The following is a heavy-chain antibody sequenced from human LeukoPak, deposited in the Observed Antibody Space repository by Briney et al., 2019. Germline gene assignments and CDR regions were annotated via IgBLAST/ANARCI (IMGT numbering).Heavy chain of an antibody. V-gene: IGHV1-69*13. CDR1: GGTFSSYA. CDR2: IIPIFGTA. CDR3: ASSGDFWSGQTNWFDP. D-gene: IGHD3-3*01. J-gene: IGHJ5*02. Sequence: SVKVSCKASGGTFSSYAISWVRQAPGPGLEWMGGIIPIFGTANYAQKFQGRVTITADESTSTAYMELSSLRSEDTAVYYCASSGDFWSGQTNWFDPWGQGTLVTVSS.